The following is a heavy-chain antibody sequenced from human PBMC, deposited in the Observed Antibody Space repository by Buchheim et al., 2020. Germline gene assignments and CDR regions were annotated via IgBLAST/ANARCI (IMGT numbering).Heavy chain of an antibody. CDR1: GFSFSSFG. V-gene: IGHV3-30*18. J-gene: IGHJ4*02. CDR3: AKSPLEQSPLGPDDY. CDR2: IPYDGSNK. Sequence: QVQLVESGGGVVQPGRSLRLSCVASGFSFSSFGMHWVRQAPGKGLEWVAVIPYDGSNKYYADSVKGRFTISRDNSKNTLYLQMNSLRAEDTAVYYCAKSPLEQSPLGPDDYWGQGTL. D-gene: IGHD1-14*01.